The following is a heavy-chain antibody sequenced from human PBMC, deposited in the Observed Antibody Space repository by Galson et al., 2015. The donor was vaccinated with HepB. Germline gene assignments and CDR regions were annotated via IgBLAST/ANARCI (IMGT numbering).Heavy chain of an antibody. J-gene: IGHJ6*02. CDR1: GGTFSSYG. D-gene: IGHD5/OR15-5a*01. CDR2: IIPIFLTS. CDR3: ARRRSVSYSYGMDV. Sequence: SVKVSCKASGGTFSSYGISWVRQAPGQGLEWMGGIIPIFLTSNYAQKFQGRVTITADESTSTAYMEVSSLRSEDTAIYYCARRRSVSYSYGMDVWGQGTTVIVPS. V-gene: IGHV1-69*13.